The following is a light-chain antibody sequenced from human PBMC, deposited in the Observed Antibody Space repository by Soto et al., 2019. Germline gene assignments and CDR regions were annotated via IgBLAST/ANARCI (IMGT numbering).Light chain of an antibody. CDR1: SGDVGSYIH. CDR2: DVD. Sequence: QSVLTQPRSVSGSPGQSVSISCTGTSGDVGSYIHVSWYQQHPGRAPKLMIYDVDERPSGVPDRFSGSKSGNTASLTISGLQAEDEADYYCCSYAGSSTSSWVFGTGTNAPS. CDR3: CSYAGSSTSSWV. V-gene: IGLV2-11*01. J-gene: IGLJ1*01.